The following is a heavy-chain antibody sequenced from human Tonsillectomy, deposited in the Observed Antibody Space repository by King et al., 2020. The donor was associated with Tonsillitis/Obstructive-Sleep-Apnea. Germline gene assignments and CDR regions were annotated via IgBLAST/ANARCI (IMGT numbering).Heavy chain of an antibody. CDR2: INPSSGVT. V-gene: IGHV1-46*01. Sequence: VQLVESGAEVKTPGASVKVSCKASGYTFTWYYIHWVRQARGQGLEWMGIINPSSGVTTAAQKFQGRVTMTTETSASTVSLVLSSLRSEDTAVYYCARDDVVGRYIDSWGQGTLVTVSS. J-gene: IGHJ4*02. CDR1: GYTFTWYY. CDR3: ARDDVVGRYIDS. D-gene: IGHD2-21*01.